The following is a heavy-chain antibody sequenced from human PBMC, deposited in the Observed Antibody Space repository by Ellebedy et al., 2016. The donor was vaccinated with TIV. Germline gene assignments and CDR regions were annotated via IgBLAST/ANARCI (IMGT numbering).Heavy chain of an antibody. CDR3: ERTTRVTTYATDY. J-gene: IGHJ4*02. CDR1: VFSLKTSGMC. D-gene: IGHD4-11*01. CDR2: IDWDDAK. Sequence: SGPTLVKPTQTLTLPCTFSVFSLKTSGMCVSWIRQPPGKALKWLARIDWDDAKYYSTSLKTRLTISKDTPKNQVVLTMTNMDPVDTATYYCERTTRVTTYATDYWGQGALVTVSS. V-gene: IGHV2-70*11.